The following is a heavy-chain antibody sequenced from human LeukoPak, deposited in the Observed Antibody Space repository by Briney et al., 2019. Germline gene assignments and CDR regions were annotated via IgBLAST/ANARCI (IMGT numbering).Heavy chain of an antibody. CDR3: ARHCGGDCYFDY. V-gene: IGHV1-3*01. CDR1: GYTFTSYA. D-gene: IGHD2-21*02. J-gene: IGHJ4*02. Sequence: ASVKVSCKASGYTFTSYAMHWVRQAPGQRLEWMGWINAGNGNTKYSQKFQGRVTITRDTSASTAYMELSSLRSEDTAVYYCARHCGGDCYFDYWGQGTLVTVSS. CDR2: INAGNGNT.